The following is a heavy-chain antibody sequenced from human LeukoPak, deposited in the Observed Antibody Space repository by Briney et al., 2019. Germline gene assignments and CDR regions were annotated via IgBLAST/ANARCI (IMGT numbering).Heavy chain of an antibody. CDR1: GGTFNNYR. J-gene: IGHJ3*02. D-gene: IGHD3-10*01. CDR3: ARGMVRGVTNIDAFDI. V-gene: IGHV1-69*13. CDR2: IGPLFSTA. Sequence: SVKVSCKVSGGTFNNYRINWVRQAPGQGLEWMGQIGPLFSTAKYAQKFQGRVTMTSDESTSTAYMELRSLRSEDAAVYYCARGMVRGVTNIDAFDIWGQGTMVTVSS.